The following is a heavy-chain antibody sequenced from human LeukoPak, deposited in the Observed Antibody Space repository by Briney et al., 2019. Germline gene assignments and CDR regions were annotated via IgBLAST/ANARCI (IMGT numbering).Heavy chain of an antibody. CDR1: GYTVTSYY. V-gene: IGHV1-46*01. Sequence: ASVKVSCKASGYTVTSYYMHWVRQAPGQGLEWMGIINPSGGSTSYAQKFQGRVTMTRDTSTSTVYMELSSLRSEDTAVYYCARGGEVGIAVAGVIYYYYYYGMDVWGKGTTVTVSS. CDR3: ARGGEVGIAVAGVIYYYYYYGMDV. D-gene: IGHD6-19*01. J-gene: IGHJ6*04. CDR2: INPSGGST.